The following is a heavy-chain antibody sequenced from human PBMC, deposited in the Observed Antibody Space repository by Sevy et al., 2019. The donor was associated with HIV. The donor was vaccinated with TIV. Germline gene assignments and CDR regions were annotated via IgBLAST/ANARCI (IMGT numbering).Heavy chain of an antibody. V-gene: IGHV4-39*01. D-gene: IGHD2-15*01. Sequence: SETLSLTCTVSGVSISGGAYYWGWIRQPPGKGLEWIGSISYTGSTYYNPSLKSRVTISVDTSKNQFSLKLTSVTAADTAGYYWARRGDNNWFDPWGQGTLVTVSS. CDR2: ISYTGST. CDR1: GVSISGGAYY. J-gene: IGHJ5*02. CDR3: ARRGDNNWFDP.